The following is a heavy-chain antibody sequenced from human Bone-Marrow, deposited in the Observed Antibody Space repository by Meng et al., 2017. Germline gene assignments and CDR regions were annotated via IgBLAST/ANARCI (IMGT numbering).Heavy chain of an antibody. CDR3: AKDGSRLSYYDSSGYYYDAFDI. D-gene: IGHD3-22*01. J-gene: IGHJ3*02. CDR1: GGSISSYY. CDR2: IYYSGST. V-gene: IGHV4-59*01. Sequence: SETLSLTCTVSGGSISSYYWSWIRQPPGKGLEWIGYIYYSGSTNYNPSLKSRVTISVDTSKNQFSLKLSSVTAADTAVYYCAKDGSRLSYYDSSGYYYDAFDIWGQGTMVTVSS.